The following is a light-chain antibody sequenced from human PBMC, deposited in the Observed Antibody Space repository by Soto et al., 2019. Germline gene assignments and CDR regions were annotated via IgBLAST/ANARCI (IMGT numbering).Light chain of an antibody. CDR1: QGISIY. J-gene: IGKJ1*01. CDR3: QKYDSDPPT. V-gene: IGKV1-27*01. CDR2: TAS. Sequence: DIQITQSPSSLSASVGDRVTITCRASQGISIYLAWYQQKQGKVPKLLIYTASTLQSGVPSRFSGSGSGTDCTLTFSRLQPEDVEFYYCQKYDSDPPTFGQGTKVDIK.